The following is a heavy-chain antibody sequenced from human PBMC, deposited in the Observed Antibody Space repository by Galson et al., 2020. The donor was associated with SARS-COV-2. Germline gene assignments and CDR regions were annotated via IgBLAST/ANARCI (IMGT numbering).Heavy chain of an antibody. V-gene: IGHV3-73*01. J-gene: IGHJ2*01. CDR1: GCTFSSSA. Sequence: GGSLRLSCAGSGCTFSSSAIHWVRQPSGKGLEWVGLIRSKANRYTPAYAASVKGRFTITRDDSKNTAYLQMNSLKAEDTAVYYCTRNVVGATIGGYFDLWGRGTLVTVSS. D-gene: IGHD1-26*01. CDR2: IRSKANRYTP. CDR3: TRNVVGATIGGYFDL.